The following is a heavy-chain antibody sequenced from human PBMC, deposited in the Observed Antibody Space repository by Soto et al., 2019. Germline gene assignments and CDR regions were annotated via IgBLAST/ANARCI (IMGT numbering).Heavy chain of an antibody. V-gene: IGHV4-34*01. CDR1: RGSFSGFY. Sequence: SETLSLTCGVYRGSFSGFYWSWVRQTPGGGLEWIGEISHSGTTNYNPSFQNRVTISVDKSTNNFSLKMTSVTAADAAVYYCARRRGYVYGSNFYGLDVWGHGTTVTVSS. J-gene: IGHJ6*02. D-gene: IGHD6-25*01. CDR3: ARRRGYVYGSNFYGLDV. CDR2: ISHSGTT.